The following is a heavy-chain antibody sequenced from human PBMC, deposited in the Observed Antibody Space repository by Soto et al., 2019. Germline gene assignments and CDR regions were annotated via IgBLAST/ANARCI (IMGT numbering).Heavy chain of an antibody. V-gene: IGHV1-18*04. D-gene: IGHD3-10*02. CDR1: GYAFTNYD. CDR3: ARGVPGAVPWFDS. Sequence: SVKVSCKTSGYAFTNYDVTWVRQAPGRGLEWMGWSTPYNGNTHYAPQPQGRITLDTDTSTNTAYLELTNLTSDDTAMYYCARGVPGAVPWFDSWGLGTPVTVSS. CDR2: STPYNGNT. J-gene: IGHJ5*01.